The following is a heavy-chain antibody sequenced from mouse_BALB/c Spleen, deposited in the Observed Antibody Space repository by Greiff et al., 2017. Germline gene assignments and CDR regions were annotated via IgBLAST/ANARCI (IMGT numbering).Heavy chain of an antibody. Sequence: LQQPGSELVRPGASVKLSCKASGYTFTSYWMHWVKQRHGQGLEWIGNIYPGSGSTNYDEKFKSKGTLTVDTSSSTAYMHLSSLTSEDSAVYYCTRSYDGYYSLSFDYWGQGTTLTVSS. V-gene: IGHV1S22*01. CDR1: GYTFTSYW. D-gene: IGHD2-3*01. J-gene: IGHJ2*01. CDR3: TRSYDGYYSLSFDY. CDR2: IYPGSGST.